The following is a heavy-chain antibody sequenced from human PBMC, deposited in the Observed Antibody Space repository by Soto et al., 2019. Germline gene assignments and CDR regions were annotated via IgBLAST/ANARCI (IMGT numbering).Heavy chain of an antibody. CDR2: IHDSGTT. CDR3: ARGGAGSKWLDP. CDR1: GGSISNYY. Sequence: SETLSLTCTVSGGSISNYYWSWIRQPPGKALEWIGLIHDSGTTNYNPSLKSRVTFSVDTSKNHFSLHLNSVIAADRALYYCARGGAGSKWLDPWGQGTLVTVSS. V-gene: IGHV4-59*01. J-gene: IGHJ5*02. D-gene: IGHD3-10*01.